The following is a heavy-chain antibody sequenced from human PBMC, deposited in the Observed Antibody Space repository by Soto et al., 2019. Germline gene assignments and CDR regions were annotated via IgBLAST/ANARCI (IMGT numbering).Heavy chain of an antibody. J-gene: IGHJ4*02. CDR2: INWNSGSI. CDR1: GFTFDDYA. V-gene: IGHV3-9*01. D-gene: IGHD2-21*01. CDR3: AKALRGDRATYSNFDY. Sequence: PGGSLRLSCAASGFTFDDYAMHWVRQAPGKGLEWVSGINWNSGSIGYVDSVKGRFTISRDNAKNSLFLQMKSLRAEDTALYYCAKALRGDRATYSNFDYWGQGTLVTVSS.